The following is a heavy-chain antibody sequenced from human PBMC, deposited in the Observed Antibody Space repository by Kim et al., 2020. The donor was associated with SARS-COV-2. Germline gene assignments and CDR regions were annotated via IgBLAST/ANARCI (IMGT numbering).Heavy chain of an antibody. V-gene: IGHV3-30*03. J-gene: IGHJ4*02. CDR3: ATLGTTGFDY. Sequence: GGSLRLSCEVSGLTSDSYGLHWVRQAPGKGLEWVAVTSYDGFNKNYADFAEGRFIISRDTSRKTMFLQMNSLRAEDTAVYYCATLGTTGFDYWGQGTLVTVSS. D-gene: IGHD1-7*01. CDR2: TSYDGFNK. CDR1: GLTSDSYG.